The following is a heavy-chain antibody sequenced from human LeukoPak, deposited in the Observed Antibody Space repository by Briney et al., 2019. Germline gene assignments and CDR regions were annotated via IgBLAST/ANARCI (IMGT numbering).Heavy chain of an antibody. CDR3: AREEGGDY. CDR2: ISCSSSTK. Sequence: GGSLRLSRAASGFTHSSYSMNWVRRAPGKGLEWVSYISCSSSTKYYADTVKGPFPITIDNAKNLLHLQMNSLRAEDTAVYYCAREEGGDYWGQGTLVTVSS. CDR1: GFTHSSYS. J-gene: IGHJ4*02. D-gene: IGHD1-26*01. V-gene: IGHV3-48*01.